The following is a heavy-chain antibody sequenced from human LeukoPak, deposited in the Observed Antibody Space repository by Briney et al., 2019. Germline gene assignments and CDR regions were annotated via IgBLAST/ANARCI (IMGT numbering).Heavy chain of an antibody. CDR3: ARKTTSSNGLGAFDV. CDR1: GYSFTNFW. CDR2: IFPGDSDI. V-gene: IGHV5-51*01. D-gene: IGHD3-10*01. Sequence: GESLKISCSGSGYSFTNFWIGWVRQMPGKGLAWMGLIFPGDSDIRYNPSFEGHVTISADKSFSSAYLQWSSLKPSDTAIYYCARKTTSSNGLGAFDVWGQGTMVTVSS. J-gene: IGHJ3*01.